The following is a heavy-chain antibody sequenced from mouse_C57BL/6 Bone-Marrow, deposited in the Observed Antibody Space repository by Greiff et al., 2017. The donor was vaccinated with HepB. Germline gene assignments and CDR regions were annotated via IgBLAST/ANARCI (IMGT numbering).Heavy chain of an antibody. CDR1: GYSITSGYD. Sequence: EVQLQQSGPGMVKPSQSLSLTCTVTGYSITSGYDWHWIRHFPGNQLEWMGYISYSGSTNYNPSLKSRISITHDTSKNHFFLKLNSVTTEDTATYYCARGAYEFAYWGQGTLVTVSA. D-gene: IGHD1-1*01. J-gene: IGHJ3*01. V-gene: IGHV3-1*01. CDR2: ISYSGST. CDR3: ARGAYEFAY.